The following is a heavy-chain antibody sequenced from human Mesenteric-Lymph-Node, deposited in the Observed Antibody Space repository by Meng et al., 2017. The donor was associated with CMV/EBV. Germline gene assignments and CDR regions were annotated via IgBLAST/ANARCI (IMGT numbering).Heavy chain of an antibody. V-gene: IGHV3-74*01. CDR3: AKDQGYGSRSDYYYVLNVSDD. CDR2: INSDGSST. CDR1: SYW. Sequence: SYWMHWVRQAPGKGLVWVSRINSDGSSTSYADSVKGRFTISRDNSKNTLYLQMSSLRAEDTAVYYCAKDQGYGSRSDYYYVLNVSDDWGQGTLVTVSS. J-gene: IGHJ4*02. D-gene: IGHD3-22*01.